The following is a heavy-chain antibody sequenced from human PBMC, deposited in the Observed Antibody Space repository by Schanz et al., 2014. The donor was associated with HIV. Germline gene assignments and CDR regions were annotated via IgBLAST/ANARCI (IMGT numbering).Heavy chain of an antibody. D-gene: IGHD3-22*01. J-gene: IGHJ4*02. Sequence: QVHLLQSGAEVKKPGASVKLSCKASGYTLTGFYLHWLRQAPGQGLEWMGWINPNSGGTNFAQKFEGRVTMTIDRSITTASMELSRLNSDDTAMYFCTRLHYYYDRSGFSFDCWGQGTLVTVSS. CDR1: GYTLTGFY. CDR3: TRLHYYYDRSGFSFDC. CDR2: INPNSGGT. V-gene: IGHV1-2*02.